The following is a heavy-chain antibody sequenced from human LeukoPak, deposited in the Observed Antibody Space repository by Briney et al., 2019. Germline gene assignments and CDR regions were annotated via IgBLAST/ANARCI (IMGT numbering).Heavy chain of an antibody. CDR1: GYSISSGYY. Sequence: SETLSLTCTVSGYSISSGYYGDCVRQPPGKGLEWIGSIYHSGSTYYNPSLKSRVTISVDTSKNQFSLKLSSVTAADTAVYYCARVERGYSYGHYYYYYYMDVWGKGTTVTVSS. D-gene: IGHD5-18*01. CDR2: IYHSGST. V-gene: IGHV4-38-2*02. CDR3: ARVERGYSYGHYYYYYYMDV. J-gene: IGHJ6*03.